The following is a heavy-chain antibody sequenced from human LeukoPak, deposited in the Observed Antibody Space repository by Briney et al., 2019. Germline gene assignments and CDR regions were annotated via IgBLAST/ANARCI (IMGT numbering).Heavy chain of an antibody. V-gene: IGHV3-33*08. Sequence: HPGGSLRLSCAASGFTFDDYTMHWVRQAPGKGLEWVAVIWYDGSNKYYADSVKGRFTISRDNSKNTLYLQMNSLRAEDTAVYYCARYYYDSSGQGGLDYWGQGTLVTVSS. CDR2: IWYDGSNK. CDR1: GFTFDDYT. CDR3: ARYYYDSSGQGGLDY. J-gene: IGHJ4*02. D-gene: IGHD3-22*01.